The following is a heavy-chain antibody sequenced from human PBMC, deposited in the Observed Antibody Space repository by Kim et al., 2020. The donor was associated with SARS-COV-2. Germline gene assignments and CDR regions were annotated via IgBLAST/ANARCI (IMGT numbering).Heavy chain of an antibody. D-gene: IGHD3-22*01. Sequence: GGSLRLSCAASGFTFSSYAMSWVRQAPGKGLEWVSTISYSGGSTYYADSVKGRFTISRDNSKNTLYLQMNSLRAEDTAVYYCATSYDSSGYYYGDWYFDLWGRGTLVTVSS. CDR3: ATSYDSSGYYYGDWYFDL. J-gene: IGHJ2*01. CDR2: ISYSGGST. CDR1: GFTFSSYA. V-gene: IGHV3-23*01.